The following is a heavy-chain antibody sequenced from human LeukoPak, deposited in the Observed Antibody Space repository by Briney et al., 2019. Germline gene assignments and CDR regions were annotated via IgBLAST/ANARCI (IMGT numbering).Heavy chain of an antibody. V-gene: IGHV4-59*08. J-gene: IGHJ4*02. Sequence: SETLSLTCTVSGGSISSYYWSWIRQPPGKGLEWIAYISDIGSINYNPSLKSRFTISLDTSKSQFSLKLSSVTAADTAVYYCAGHHPRNTVDFWGQGTLVTVSS. D-gene: IGHD2/OR15-2a*01. CDR1: GGSISSYY. CDR2: ISDIGSI. CDR3: AGHHPRNTVDF.